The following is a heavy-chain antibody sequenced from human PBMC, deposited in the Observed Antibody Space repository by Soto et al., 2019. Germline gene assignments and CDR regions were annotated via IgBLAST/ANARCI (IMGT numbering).Heavy chain of an antibody. J-gene: IGHJ5*02. Sequence: PGGSLRLSCAASGFSFSMFTMTWVRQAPGKGLEWVSSISSSSTYIYYADSVKGRFTISRDNAQNSLYLQMNSLSAEDTAVYYCARRFHYDSGAYYHWGQGTLVTVSS. CDR3: ARRFHYDSGAYYH. CDR1: GFSFSMFT. D-gene: IGHD3-22*01. V-gene: IGHV3-21*06. CDR2: ISSSSTYI.